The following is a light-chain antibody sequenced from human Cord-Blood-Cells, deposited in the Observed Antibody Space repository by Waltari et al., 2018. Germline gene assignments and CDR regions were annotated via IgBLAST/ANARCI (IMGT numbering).Light chain of an antibody. V-gene: IGLV2-23*01. CDR2: EGS. J-gene: IGLJ3*02. CDR3: CSYAGSSTWV. Sequence: QSALTQPASVSGSPGQSITISCTGTSSDVGSYNLVSWYQQHPGKAPKLMIYEGSKRPSGVSNRCSGSKSGNTASLPISGLQAEDEADYYCCSYAGSSTWVFGGGTKLTVL. CDR1: SSDVGSYNL.